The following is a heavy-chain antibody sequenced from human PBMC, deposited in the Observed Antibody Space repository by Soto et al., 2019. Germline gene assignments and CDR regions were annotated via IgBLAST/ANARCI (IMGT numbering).Heavy chain of an antibody. D-gene: IGHD6-13*01. V-gene: IGHV4-59*01. CDR1: GDSISSSY. CDR3: ARVGRGSSWYYFDY. J-gene: IGHJ4*02. Sequence: SXTLSLNCTVYGDSISSSYWSWIRQPPVNVLEWIGYLYYSASTNYNPSLKSRVTISVDTSKNQFSLKLSSVTAADTAVYYCARVGRGSSWYYFDYWGQGTLVTVSS. CDR2: LYYSAST.